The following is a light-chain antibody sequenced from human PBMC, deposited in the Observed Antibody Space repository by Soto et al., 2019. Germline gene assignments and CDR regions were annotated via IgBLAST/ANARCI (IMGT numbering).Light chain of an antibody. V-gene: IGKV1-5*03. J-gene: IGKJ1*01. Sequence: DIQMTQSPSTLSASVGDRVTITCRASQSISPWLAWYQQIPGEAPKLLIYKASSLESWVPSRFSGSGSGTEFTLTISSLQPDDVATYYCQQSATYWTFGQGNKVEIK. CDR1: QSISPW. CDR2: KAS. CDR3: QQSATYWT.